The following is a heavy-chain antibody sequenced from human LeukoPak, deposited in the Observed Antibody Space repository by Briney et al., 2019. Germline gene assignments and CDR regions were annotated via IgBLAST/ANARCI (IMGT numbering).Heavy chain of an antibody. CDR2: SRNKVNSYTT. CDR1: GFTFSDHY. D-gene: IGHD1-26*01. J-gene: IGHJ4*02. V-gene: IGHV3-72*01. CDR3: TRASLSGSYFFY. Sequence: GGSLRLSCAASGFTFSDHYMDWVRQTPGKGLEWVGRSRNKVNSYTTEYAASVKGRFIISRDDSKNSLFLQMNSLKTDDTAVYYCTRASLSGSYFFYWGQGALVTVSS.